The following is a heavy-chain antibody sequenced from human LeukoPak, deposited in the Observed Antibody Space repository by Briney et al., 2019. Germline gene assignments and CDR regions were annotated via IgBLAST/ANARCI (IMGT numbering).Heavy chain of an antibody. CDR1: GFTFSSYA. Sequence: SGGSLRLSCAASGFTFSSYAMSWVRQTPGKGLEWVSAISGSGGSTYYADSVKGRFTISRDNSKNTLYLQMNSLRAEDTAVYYCAKDHNPRYFDWLANYFDYWGQGTLVTVSS. J-gene: IGHJ4*02. CDR2: ISGSGGST. V-gene: IGHV3-23*01. CDR3: AKDHNPRYFDWLANYFDY. D-gene: IGHD3-9*01.